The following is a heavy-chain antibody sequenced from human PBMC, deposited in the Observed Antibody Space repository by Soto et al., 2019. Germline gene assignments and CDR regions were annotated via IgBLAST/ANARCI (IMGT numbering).Heavy chain of an antibody. D-gene: IGHD4-4*01. J-gene: IGHJ4*02. V-gene: IGHV4-34*01. CDR1: GGSFSGYH. CDR2: INPSGSI. Sequence: SETLSLTCAVYGGSFSGYHWSWFRQPPGKGLEWIGEINPSGSINYNPSLKSRVTISVDTSKNQFSLNLSSVTAADTAVYYCATFVGATTVTRGSPRDYWGQGTLVTVSS. CDR3: ATFVGATTVTRGSPRDY.